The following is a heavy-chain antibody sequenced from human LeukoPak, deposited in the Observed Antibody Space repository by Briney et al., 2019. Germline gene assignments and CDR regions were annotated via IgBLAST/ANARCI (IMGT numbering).Heavy chain of an antibody. V-gene: IGHV4-34*01. CDR2: INHSGST. Sequence: PSETLSLTYAVYGGSFSGYYWSWIRHPPGKGLEWIGEINHSGSTNYNPSLKSRVTISVDTSKNQFSLKLSSVTAADTAVYYCARAPEHYDFWSGYYTGIGPYYYMDVWGKGTTVTVSS. J-gene: IGHJ6*03. CDR3: ARAPEHYDFWSGYYTGIGPYYYMDV. D-gene: IGHD3-3*01. CDR1: GGSFSGYY.